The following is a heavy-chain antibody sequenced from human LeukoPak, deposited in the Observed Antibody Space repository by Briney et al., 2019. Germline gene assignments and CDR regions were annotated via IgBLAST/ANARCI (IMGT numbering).Heavy chain of an antibody. J-gene: IGHJ3*02. V-gene: IGHV4-61*02. CDR1: GGSISSAPYY. CDR3: ASLSGDTVAQVAFDI. Sequence: SQTLSLTRTVSGGSISSAPYYWNWIRQPAGKGLEWIGRIYTSATTIYTSATTHYNPSLKSRVTISADTSKNQFSLNLSSVTAADTAVYYCASLSGDTVAQVAFDIWGQGTMVTVSS. D-gene: IGHD5-12*01. CDR2: IYTSATTIYTSATT.